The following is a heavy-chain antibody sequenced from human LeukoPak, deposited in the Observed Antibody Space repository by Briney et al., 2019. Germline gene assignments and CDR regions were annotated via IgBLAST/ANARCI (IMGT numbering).Heavy chain of an antibody. CDR2: ISSSGSTI. Sequence: GGSLRLSCAASGFTFSDYYMSWIRQAPGKGLECVSYISSSGSTIYYADSVKGRFTISRDNAKNSLYLQMNSLRAEDTAVYYCARDKDYILWFDPWGQGTLVTVSS. J-gene: IGHJ5*02. CDR3: ARDKDYILWFDP. CDR1: GFTFSDYY. V-gene: IGHV3-11*01. D-gene: IGHD4-11*01.